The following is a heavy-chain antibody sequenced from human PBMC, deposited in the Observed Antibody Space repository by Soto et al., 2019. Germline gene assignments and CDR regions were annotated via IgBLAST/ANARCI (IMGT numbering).Heavy chain of an antibody. Sequence: PSETLSLTCTVSGASVSTGVYYWTWIRQHPGKGLEWIGYIDNTGSAYYNPSLTGRVDISVDTSKNQFSLNLQSLTAADTAFYYCAGAVSDFDVRRYRTSYFDQWGHGILVTVSS. J-gene: IGHJ4*01. CDR2: IDNTGSA. V-gene: IGHV4-31*03. D-gene: IGHD3-10*02. CDR3: AGAVSDFDVRRYRTSYFDQ. CDR1: GASVSTGVYY.